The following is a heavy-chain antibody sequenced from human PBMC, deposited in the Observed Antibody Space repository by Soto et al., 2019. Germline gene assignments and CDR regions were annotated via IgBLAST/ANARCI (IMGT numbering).Heavy chain of an antibody. D-gene: IGHD2-2*01. CDR2: ISGSGGSA. J-gene: IGHJ5*02. CDR1: GFTFSNYA. CDR3: AKDPYSGVLVPVAIGFDP. V-gene: IGHV3-23*01. Sequence: GGSLRLSCAASGFTFSNYAMTWVRQGPGKGLEWVSAISGSGGSAYYADSVKGRFAISRDNSKNTLYLQMNSLRADDSGVYYCAKDPYSGVLVPVAIGFDPWGPGTLVTVSS.